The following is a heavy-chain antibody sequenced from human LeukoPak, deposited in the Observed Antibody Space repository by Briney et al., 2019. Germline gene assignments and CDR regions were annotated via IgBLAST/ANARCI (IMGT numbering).Heavy chain of an antibody. Sequence: SETLSLTCTVSGGSISSGSYYWSWIRQPAGKGLEWIGRIYTSGSTNYNPSLKSRVTISVDTSKNQFSLKLSSVTAADTAVYYCARDKPYYYGSGSFQYYFDYWGQGTLVTVSS. J-gene: IGHJ4*02. CDR1: GGSISSGSYY. CDR2: IYTSGST. D-gene: IGHD3-10*01. CDR3: ARDKPYYYGSGSFQYYFDY. V-gene: IGHV4-61*02.